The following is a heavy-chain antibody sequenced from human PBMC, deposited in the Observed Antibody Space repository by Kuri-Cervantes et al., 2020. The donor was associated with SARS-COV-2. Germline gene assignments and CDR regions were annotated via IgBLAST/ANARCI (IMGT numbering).Heavy chain of an antibody. CDR2: INSVGSNS. Sequence: LSLTCAASGFTFSSHWMHWVRQVPGKGLMWVSHINSVGSNSTYADSVKGRFTIFRDNAKNTLYLQMNRLTAEDTAVYYCARDLYYDFWIGYYGPGRYYYGMDVWGQGTTVTVSS. CDR1: GFTFSSHW. V-gene: IGHV3-74*03. CDR3: ARDLYYDFWIGYYGPGRYYYGMDV. D-gene: IGHD3-3*01. J-gene: IGHJ6*02.